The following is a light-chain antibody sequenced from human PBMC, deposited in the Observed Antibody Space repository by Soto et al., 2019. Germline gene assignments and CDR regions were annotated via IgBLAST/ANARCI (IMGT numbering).Light chain of an antibody. Sequence: QSVLTQSPSPSGTPGQRVTISCSRSSSSIGSNFVYWYQQLPGTAPKLLIYRNNQRPSGVPDRFSGSKSGTSASLAISGLRSEDEADYYCATWDDSLSGHYVFGTGTKVTVL. V-gene: IGLV1-47*01. CDR2: RNN. CDR3: ATWDDSLSGHYV. J-gene: IGLJ1*01. CDR1: SSSIGSNF.